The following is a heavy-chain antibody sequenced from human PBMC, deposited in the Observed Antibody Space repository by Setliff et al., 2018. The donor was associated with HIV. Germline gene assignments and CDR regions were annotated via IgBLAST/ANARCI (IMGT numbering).Heavy chain of an antibody. J-gene: IGHJ4*02. CDR1: GASINSGSYY. CDR2: IYYSGST. V-gene: IGHV4-31*03. CDR3: ARHQYYNFWSGFDY. D-gene: IGHD3-3*01. Sequence: KTSETLSLTCSVSGASINSGSYYWTWIRQHPGKGLEWIGYIYYSGSTYYNPSLKSRLAMSLDTSSNQFSLKLRSVTAADTAVYYCARHQYYNFWSGFDYWGQGTLVTVSS.